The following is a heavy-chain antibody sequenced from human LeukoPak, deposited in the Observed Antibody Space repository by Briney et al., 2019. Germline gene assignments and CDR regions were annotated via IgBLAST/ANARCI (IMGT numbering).Heavy chain of an antibody. V-gene: IGHV4-61*01. CDR1: GGSVSTGSYY. D-gene: IGHD6-19*01. CDR2: IYYTGAT. J-gene: IGHJ4*02. CDR3: AKYGGSGWVIDY. Sequence: SETPSLTCTVSGGSVSTGSYYWSWIRQPPGKGLEWIGYIYYTGATSYNPSLKSRVTISVDTSKNQFSLKPTSVTAADTAVYYCAKYGGSGWVIDYWGQGTLVTVSS.